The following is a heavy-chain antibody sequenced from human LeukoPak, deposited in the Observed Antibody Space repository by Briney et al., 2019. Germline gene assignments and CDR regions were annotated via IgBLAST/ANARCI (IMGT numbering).Heavy chain of an antibody. CDR2: IYHSGST. V-gene: IGHV4-30-2*01. D-gene: IGHD5-18*01. Sequence: SETLSLTCAVSGGSISSGGYSWSWIRQPPGKGLEWIGYIYHSGSTYYNPSRKSRVTLSVDRYKNQFPLKLSPVTAADTAAYYCARRIQLWSEAWFDPWGQGTLVTVSS. J-gene: IGHJ5*02. CDR3: ARRIQLWSEAWFDP. CDR1: GGSISSGGYS.